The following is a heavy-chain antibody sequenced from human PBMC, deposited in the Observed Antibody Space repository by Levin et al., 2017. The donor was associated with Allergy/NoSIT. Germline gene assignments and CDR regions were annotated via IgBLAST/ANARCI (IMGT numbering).Heavy chain of an antibody. D-gene: IGHD5-18*01. CDR1: GYTFTSYG. CDR3: ARDSGYSYGYGVRRGFDY. V-gene: IGHV1-18*01. J-gene: IGHJ4*02. CDR2: ISAYNGNT. Sequence: ASVKVSCKASGYTFTSYGISWVRQAPGQGLEWMGWISAYNGNTNYAQKLQGRVTMTTDTSTSTAYMELRSLRSDDTAVYYCARDSGYSYGYGVRRGFDYWGQGTLVTVSS.